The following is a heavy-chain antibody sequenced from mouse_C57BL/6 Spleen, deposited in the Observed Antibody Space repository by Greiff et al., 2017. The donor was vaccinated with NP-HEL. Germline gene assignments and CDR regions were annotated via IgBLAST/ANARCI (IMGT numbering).Heavy chain of an antibody. V-gene: IGHV1-64*01. CDR1: GYTFTSYW. CDR2: IYPDSGST. CDR3: ARTGTGFAY. Sequence: QVQLQQPGAELVKPGASVKLSCKASGYTFTSYWMPWVKQRPGQGLEWIGMIYPDSGSTNSNEKFKSKAKLTVDKSSSTAYMQLSSLTSEDSAVYYCARTGTGFAYWGQGTLVTVSA. J-gene: IGHJ3*01. D-gene: IGHD4-1*01.